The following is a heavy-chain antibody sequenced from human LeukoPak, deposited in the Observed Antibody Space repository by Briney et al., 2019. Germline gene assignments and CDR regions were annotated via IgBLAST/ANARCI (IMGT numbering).Heavy chain of an antibody. CDR3: ARYYYDSSGYTGAFDY. CDR1: GDTFSSYA. D-gene: IGHD3-22*01. J-gene: IGHJ4*02. Sequence: GASVKVSCKASGDTFSSYAISWVRQAPGQGLEWMGGIIPIFGTANYAQKFQGRVTITADESTSTAYMELSSLRSEDTAVYYCARYYYDSSGYTGAFDYWGQGTLVTVSS. V-gene: IGHV1-69*13. CDR2: IIPIFGTA.